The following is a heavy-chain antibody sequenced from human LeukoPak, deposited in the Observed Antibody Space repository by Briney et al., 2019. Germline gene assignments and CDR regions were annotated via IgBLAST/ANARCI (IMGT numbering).Heavy chain of an antibody. CDR1: GFTFSSYA. V-gene: IGHV3-23*01. CDR2: ISGSGGST. CDR3: AKGRVVIVVAQTDY. Sequence: GGSLRPSCAASGFTFSSYAMSWVRQAPGKGLEWVSAISGSGGSTYYADSVKGRFTISRDNSKNTLYLQMNSLRAEDTAVYYCAKGRVVIVVAQTDYWGQGTLVTVSS. J-gene: IGHJ4*02. D-gene: IGHD3-22*01.